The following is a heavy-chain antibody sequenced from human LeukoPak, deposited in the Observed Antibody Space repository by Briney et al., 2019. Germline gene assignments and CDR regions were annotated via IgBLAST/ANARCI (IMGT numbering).Heavy chain of an antibody. D-gene: IGHD6-13*01. V-gene: IGHV1-69*06. CDR1: GGTFSRYA. Sequence: SVKVSCKASGGTFSRYAMSWLRQAPGQGLEGMGGILPIFGTAKYAQKPQGRVTITADKSTSTASMELGSLSCDDTAEYCFSTCRPNSLIATAGTCYYYYDMDVWGKGTTVTVSS. J-gene: IGHJ6*03. CDR2: ILPIFGTA. CDR3: STCRPNSLIATAGTCYYYYDMDV.